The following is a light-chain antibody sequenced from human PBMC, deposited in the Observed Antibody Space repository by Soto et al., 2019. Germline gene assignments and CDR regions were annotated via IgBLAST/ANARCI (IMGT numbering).Light chain of an antibody. Sequence: EIVLTQSPATLSLSPGERATLSCRASQSVSNYLAWYQQKPGQAPRLLIYDTSNRATGIPARFSGSGSRTDFTLTISSLAPEDFAVYYCQQRSTWLSFGGGTKVEIK. CDR2: DTS. J-gene: IGKJ4*01. CDR3: QQRSTWLS. CDR1: QSVSNY. V-gene: IGKV3-11*01.